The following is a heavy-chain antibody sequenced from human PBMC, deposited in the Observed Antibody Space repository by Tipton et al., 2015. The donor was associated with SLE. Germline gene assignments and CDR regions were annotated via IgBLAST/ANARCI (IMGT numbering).Heavy chain of an antibody. J-gene: IGHJ3*02. V-gene: IGHV4-59*07. CDR2: IHYSGTT. Sequence: TLSLTCTVSGGPISRYSWNWIRHPAGKGLEWIGYIHYSGTTHDNPPLKSRVTMSVELSKNQFSLGLTSVTAADTAVYYCARTLGAIAHTVYDAFDIWGQGKMVTASS. CDR1: GGPISRYS. D-gene: IGHD1-26*01. CDR3: ARTLGAIAHTVYDAFDI.